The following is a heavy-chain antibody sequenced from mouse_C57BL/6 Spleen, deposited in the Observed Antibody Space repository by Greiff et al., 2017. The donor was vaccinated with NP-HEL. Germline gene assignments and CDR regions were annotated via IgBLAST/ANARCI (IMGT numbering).Heavy chain of an antibody. CDR3: ARSYYGSSHWYFDV. D-gene: IGHD1-1*01. CDR1: GYTFTDYN. J-gene: IGHJ1*03. CDR2: INPNNGGT. Sequence: QLKQSGPELVKPGASVKIPCKASGYTFTDYNMDWVKQSHGKSLEWIGDINPNNGGTIYNQKFKGKATLTVDKSSSTAYMELRSLTSEDTAVYYCARSYYGSSHWYFDVWGTGTTVTVSS. V-gene: IGHV1-18*01.